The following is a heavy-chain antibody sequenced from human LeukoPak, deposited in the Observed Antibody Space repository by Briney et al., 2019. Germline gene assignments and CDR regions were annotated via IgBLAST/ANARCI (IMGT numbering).Heavy chain of an antibody. Sequence: SETLSLTCTVSGGSISSYYWSWIRQPPGKGLEWIGYIYHSGTTNYNPSLKSRVTISVDTSKKQFSLKLSSVTAADTAVYYCVTYYFDSSGPKKNYWGQGTLVTVSS. V-gene: IGHV4-59*12. J-gene: IGHJ4*02. CDR2: IYHSGTT. D-gene: IGHD3-22*01. CDR1: GGSISSYY. CDR3: VTYYFDSSGPKKNY.